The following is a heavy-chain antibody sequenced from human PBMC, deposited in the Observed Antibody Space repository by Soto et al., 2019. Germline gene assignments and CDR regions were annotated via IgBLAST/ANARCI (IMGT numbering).Heavy chain of an antibody. V-gene: IGHV6-1*01. CDR1: GDSVSSNSAA. J-gene: IGHJ6*03. Sequence: PTLSLTCAVSGDSVSSNSAAWNWIRQSPSRGLEWLGRTYYRSRWYNDYAVSVKSRITVNPDTSKNQFSLHLNSVTPEDTAVYYCDGTTSLQWYYMDVWDKGTTVTVSS. CDR2: TYYRSRWYN. D-gene: IGHD1-7*01. CDR3: DGTTSLQWYYMDV.